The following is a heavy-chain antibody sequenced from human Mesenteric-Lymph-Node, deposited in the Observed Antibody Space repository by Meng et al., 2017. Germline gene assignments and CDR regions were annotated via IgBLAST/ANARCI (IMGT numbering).Heavy chain of an antibody. D-gene: IGHD6-19*01. CDR3: ARRPGFHRRSIAVAGLDY. J-gene: IGHJ4*02. CDR2: INHSGST. Sequence: QDWDAGLLKPSETLSLTCAAYGGSVNGYYWSWIRQPPGKGLEWIGEINHSGSTNYNPSLKSRVTISVDTSKNQFSLKLSSVTAADTAVYYCARRPGFHRRSIAVAGLDYWGQGTLVTVSS. CDR1: GGSVNGYY. V-gene: IGHV4-34*01.